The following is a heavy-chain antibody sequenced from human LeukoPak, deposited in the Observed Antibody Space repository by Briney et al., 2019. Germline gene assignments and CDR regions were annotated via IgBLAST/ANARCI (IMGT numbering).Heavy chain of an antibody. CDR2: INHSGST. D-gene: IGHD7-27*01. J-gene: IGHJ4*02. Sequence: KPSETLSLTCAVYGGSFSGYYWSWIRQPPGKGLEWIGEINHSGSTNYNPSLKGRVTISADTSKNQFSLKLYSVTAADTAVYYCATRKLGNDYWGQGTLVTVSS. CDR3: ATRKLGNDY. V-gene: IGHV4-34*01. CDR1: GGSFSGYY.